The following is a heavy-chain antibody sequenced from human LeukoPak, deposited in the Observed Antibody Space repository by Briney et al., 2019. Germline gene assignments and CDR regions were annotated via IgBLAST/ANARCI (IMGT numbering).Heavy chain of an antibody. Sequence: GGSLRLSCAASGFTFSSYGMHWVRQAPGKGLEWVAVISYDGSNKYYADSVKGRFTISRDNSKNALYLQMNSLRAEDTAVYYCAKDKGYSSSWYYFDYWGQGTLVTVSS. D-gene: IGHD6-13*01. CDR3: AKDKGYSSSWYYFDY. CDR2: ISYDGSNK. V-gene: IGHV3-30*18. CDR1: GFTFSSYG. J-gene: IGHJ4*02.